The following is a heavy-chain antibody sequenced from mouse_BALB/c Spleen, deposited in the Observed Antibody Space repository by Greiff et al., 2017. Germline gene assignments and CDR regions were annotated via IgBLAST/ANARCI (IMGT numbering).Heavy chain of an antibody. J-gene: IGHJ4*01. D-gene: IGHD1-1*01. CDR2: ISSGGST. V-gene: IGHV5-6-5*01. CDR3: ARDPTPYAMDY. Sequence: EVKLVESGGGLVKPGGSLKLSCAASGFTFSSYAMSWVRQTPEKRLEWVASISSGGSTYYPDSVKGRFTISRDNARNILYLQMSSLRSEDTAMYYCARDPTPYAMDYWGQGTSVTVSS. CDR1: GFTFSSYA.